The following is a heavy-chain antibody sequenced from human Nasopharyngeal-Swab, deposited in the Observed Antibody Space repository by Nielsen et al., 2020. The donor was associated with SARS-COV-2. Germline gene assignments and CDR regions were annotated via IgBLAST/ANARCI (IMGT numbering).Heavy chain of an antibody. CDR2: ISGSGGST. D-gene: IGHD3-10*01. CDR3: AKTNSGSYCN. V-gene: IGHV3-23*01. J-gene: IGHJ4*02. CDR1: GFTFKTYA. Sequence: GGSLRLSCAASGFTFKTYAMTWVRQAPGKGLEWVSVISGSGGSTYYTDSVKGRFTISRDNSKSTLYLQMNGLRAEDTAVYYCAKTNSGSYCNWGQGTLVTVSS.